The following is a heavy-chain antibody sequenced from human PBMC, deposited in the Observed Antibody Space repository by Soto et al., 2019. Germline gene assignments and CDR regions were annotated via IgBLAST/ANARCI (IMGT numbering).Heavy chain of an antibody. CDR1: GFTFTLYS. CDR3: ARYSGNYQDAFDI. Sequence: QVQLVQSGAEVKKPGASVKVSCRASGFTFTLYSMHWVRQAPGQRLEWMGWINGGSGKTKYSKKFKGRVTIARDTSASPAYMEVSSLRSEDTAVYYCARYSGNYQDAFDIWGQGTMVTVSS. J-gene: IGHJ3*02. D-gene: IGHD1-26*01. V-gene: IGHV1-3*01. CDR2: INGGSGKT.